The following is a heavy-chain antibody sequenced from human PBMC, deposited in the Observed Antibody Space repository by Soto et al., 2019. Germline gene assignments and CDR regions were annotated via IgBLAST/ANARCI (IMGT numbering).Heavy chain of an antibody. CDR3: ARYIPGVRYYGMDV. Sequence: GGSLRLSCAASGFTFSDYYMSWIRQAPGKGLEWVSLIGESGTPTYYADSVKGRFTISRDNSGNTLFLEMYGLRAEDTAVYYCARYIPGVRYYGMDVWGQGTTVTVSS. D-gene: IGHD2-2*01. CDR2: IGESGTPT. J-gene: IGHJ6*02. V-gene: IGHV3-11*01. CDR1: GFTFSDYY.